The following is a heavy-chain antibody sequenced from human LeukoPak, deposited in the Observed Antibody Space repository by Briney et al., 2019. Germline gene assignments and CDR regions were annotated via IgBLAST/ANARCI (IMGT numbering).Heavy chain of an antibody. CDR1: GFTFSSYG. J-gene: IGHJ6*03. CDR3: ARDSQYYYYYMDV. V-gene: IGHV3-33*08. Sequence: GGSLRLSCAASGFTFSSYGIHWVRKAPGKGLEWVAVIWYDGSNKYYADSVKGRFTISRDNSKNTLYLQMNSLRAEDTAVYYCARDSQYYYYYMDVWGKGTTVTVSS. CDR2: IWYDGSNK.